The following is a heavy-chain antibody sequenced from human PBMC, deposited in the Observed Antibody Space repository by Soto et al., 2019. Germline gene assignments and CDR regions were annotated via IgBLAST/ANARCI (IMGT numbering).Heavy chain of an antibody. CDR3: ARRRDYGSGSYYFDY. D-gene: IGHD3-10*01. V-gene: IGHV4-31*03. J-gene: IGHJ4*02. CDR1: GGSISSGGYY. Sequence: SETLSLTCTVSGGSISSGGYYWSWIRQHPGKGLEWIGYIYYSGSTYYNPSLKSRVTIAVDTSKNQFSLKLSSVTAADTAVYYCARRRDYGSGSYYFDYWGQGTLVTVSS. CDR2: IYYSGST.